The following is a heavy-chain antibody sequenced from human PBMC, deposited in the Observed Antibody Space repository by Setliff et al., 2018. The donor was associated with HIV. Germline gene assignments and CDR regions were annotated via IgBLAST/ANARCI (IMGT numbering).Heavy chain of an antibody. D-gene: IGHD2-2*01. CDR1: GGSISRSSYY. Sequence: SETLSLTCTVSGGSISRSSYYGGWIRQPPGKGLAWIGSIYYSGSTYYNPTLKSRFTISVDTSKNQFSLKLSSVTAADTAVYYCARDGVVPAAMDYYGLDVWGQGTTVTVSS. CDR2: IYYSGST. J-gene: IGHJ6*02. V-gene: IGHV4-39*07. CDR3: ARDGVVPAAMDYYGLDV.